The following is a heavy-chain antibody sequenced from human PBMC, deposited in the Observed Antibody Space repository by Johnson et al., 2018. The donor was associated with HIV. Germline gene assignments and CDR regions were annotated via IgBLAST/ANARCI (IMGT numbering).Heavy chain of an antibody. CDR1: GFTFSSCA. V-gene: IGHV3-23*03. Sequence: VQLVESGGGLVQPGGSLRLSCAASGFTFSSCAMSWVRQAPGKGLEWVSVIFTVGDVYSADSVKGRFTISRDNSKNSLYLQMNGLRAEDTAIYYCARDPGWRGSYGSAFDIWGQGTMVTVSS. D-gene: IGHD3-10*01. J-gene: IGHJ3*02. CDR3: ARDPGWRGSYGSAFDI. CDR2: IFTVGDV.